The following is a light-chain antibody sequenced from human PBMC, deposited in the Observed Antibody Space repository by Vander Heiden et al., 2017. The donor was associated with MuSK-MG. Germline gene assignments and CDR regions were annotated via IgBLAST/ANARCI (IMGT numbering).Light chain of an antibody. CDR1: SSDVGSYNL. CDR2: EGS. V-gene: IGLV2-23*01. J-gene: IGLJ1*01. CDR3: CSYAGSFYV. Sequence: QSALTQPASVSGSPGESITISCTGTSSDVGSYNLVSWYQHHPGKAPKLMIYEGSKRPSVVSNRFSGSKSGNTASLTISGLQAEDEADYSCCSYAGSFYVFGIGTKVTVL.